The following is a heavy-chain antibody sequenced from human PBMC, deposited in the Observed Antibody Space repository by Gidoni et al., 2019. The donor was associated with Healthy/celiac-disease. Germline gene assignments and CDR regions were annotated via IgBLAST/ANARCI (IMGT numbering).Heavy chain of an antibody. J-gene: IGHJ4*02. Sequence: QVQLVESGGGVVQPGRSLRLSCAAYGFTFSSYGMHWVCQAPGKGLECVAFISYDGSNKYYADSVKGRFTISRDNSKNTLYLQMNSLRAEDTAVYYCAKDEDYYYGSGVFDYWGQGTLVTVSS. V-gene: IGHV3-30*18. D-gene: IGHD3-10*01. CDR1: GFTFSSYG. CDR2: ISYDGSNK. CDR3: AKDEDYYYGSGVFDY.